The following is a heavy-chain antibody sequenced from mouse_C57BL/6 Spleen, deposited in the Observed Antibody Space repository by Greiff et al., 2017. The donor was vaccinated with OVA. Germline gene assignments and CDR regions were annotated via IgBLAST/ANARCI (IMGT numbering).Heavy chain of an antibody. CDR3: ARWGHDYDY. D-gene: IGHD2-4*01. CDR2: IYPGDGDT. Sequence: QVQLKESGPELVKPGASVKISCKASGYAFSSSWMNWVKQRPGKGLEWIGRIYPGDGDTNYNGKFKGKATLTADKSSSTAYMQLSSLTSEDSAVYFCARWGHDYDYWGQGTTLTVSS. CDR1: GYAFSSSW. J-gene: IGHJ2*01. V-gene: IGHV1-82*01.